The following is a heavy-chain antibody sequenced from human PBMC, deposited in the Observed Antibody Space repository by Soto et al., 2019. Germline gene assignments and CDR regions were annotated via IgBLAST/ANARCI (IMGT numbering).Heavy chain of an antibody. Sequence: LSLTCTVSGGPISGGGYYWSWIRQHPGKGLEWIGYIYYSGRTYYNPSLHSRVSIAVDTTENQFSLKLTSVTAADTSVYYCARGSFSSSSSWFDPWGRGTLVTVSS. D-gene: IGHD6-6*01. J-gene: IGHJ5*02. CDR2: IYYSGRT. CDR3: ARGSFSSSSSWFDP. CDR1: GGPISGGGYY. V-gene: IGHV4-31*03.